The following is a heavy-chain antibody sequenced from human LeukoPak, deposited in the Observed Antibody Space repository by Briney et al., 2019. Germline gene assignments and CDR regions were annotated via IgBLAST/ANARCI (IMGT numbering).Heavy chain of an antibody. Sequence: PGGSLRLSCAASGFTFSSYSLNWVRQAPGQGLEWVSYISSSGNFIYYADSVKGRFTISRDSAKNSLFLQMNGLRDEDTAVYYCARAPRRRDSSGSFDSWGQGTLVTVSS. D-gene: IGHD3-22*01. J-gene: IGHJ4*02. CDR1: GFTFSSYS. CDR2: ISSSGNFI. CDR3: ARAPRRRDSSGSFDS. V-gene: IGHV3-48*02.